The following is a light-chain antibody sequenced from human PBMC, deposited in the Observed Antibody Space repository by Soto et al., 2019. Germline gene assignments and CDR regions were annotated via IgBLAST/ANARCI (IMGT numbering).Light chain of an antibody. V-gene: IGKV1-39*01. J-gene: IGKJ4*01. CDR1: QSITTY. Sequence: DIQMTQSPSSLSASVGDRVTMTCRASQSITTYLNWYQHKPGTAPKLLVYAASSLQSGVPSRFSGSGSGTDFTLTISSLQPDDFATYYCQHSYGTFGGGTKVDIK. CDR3: QHSYGT. CDR2: AAS.